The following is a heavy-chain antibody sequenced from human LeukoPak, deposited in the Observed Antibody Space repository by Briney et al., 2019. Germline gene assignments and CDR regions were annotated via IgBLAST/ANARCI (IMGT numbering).Heavy chain of an antibody. D-gene: IGHD3-10*01. CDR2: ISGSGAYT. CDR3: AKDLWFGELRGTYDY. J-gene: IGHJ4*02. CDR1: GFTFGSYA. Sequence: PGGSLRLSCAASGFTFGSYAMSWVRQAPGKGLEWVSAISGSGAYTYYADSVKGRFTISRDNSKNTLYLQMNSLTAEDTAVYYCAKDLWFGELRGTYDYWGQGTLVTVSS. V-gene: IGHV3-23*01.